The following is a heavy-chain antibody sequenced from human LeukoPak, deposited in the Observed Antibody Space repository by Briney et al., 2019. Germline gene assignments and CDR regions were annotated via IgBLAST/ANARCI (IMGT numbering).Heavy chain of an antibody. D-gene: IGHD1/OR15-1a*01. Sequence: ASVQVSCKPSGCTFNAYGISWVRQAPGQGLEWLGWISAYNGNTNYAQTFQDRVNMTTDTSTRTAYMELRTLRSDDTAIYYCARQLLNWNNDYYSKYYMDVWGKGTTVTVPS. V-gene: IGHV1-18*01. J-gene: IGHJ6*03. CDR3: ARQLLNWNNDYYSKYYMDV. CDR1: GCTFNAYG. CDR2: ISAYNGNT.